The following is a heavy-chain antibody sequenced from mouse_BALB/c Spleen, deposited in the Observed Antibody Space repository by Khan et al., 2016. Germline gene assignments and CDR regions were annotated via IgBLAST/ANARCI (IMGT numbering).Heavy chain of an antibody. CDR3: ASGSYWYFDV. CDR2: ISYDGSN. Sequence: EVQLQDSGPGLVKPSQSLSLTCSVTGYSITSGYYWNWIRQFPGNKLEWMGYISYDGSNNYNPSLKNRISITRDTSKNQFFLKLNSVTTEDTATYYCASGSYWYFDVWGAGTTVTVSS. J-gene: IGHJ1*01. CDR1: GYSITSGYY. V-gene: IGHV3-6*02. D-gene: IGHD1-1*02.